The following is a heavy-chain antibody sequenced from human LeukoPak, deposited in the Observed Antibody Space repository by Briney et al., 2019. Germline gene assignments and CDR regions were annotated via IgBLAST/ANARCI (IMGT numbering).Heavy chain of an antibody. J-gene: IGHJ4*02. D-gene: IGHD6-19*01. CDR3: AKDVVAVADYYFDY. V-gene: IGHV3-64*04. CDR2: ISSNGGST. Sequence: PGGSLRLSCSASGFTFSSYAMHWVRQAPGKALEYVSAISSNGGSTYYADSVKGRFAISRDNSKNTLYLQMNSLRAEDTAVYYCAKDVVAVADYYFDYWGQGTLVTVSS. CDR1: GFTFSSYA.